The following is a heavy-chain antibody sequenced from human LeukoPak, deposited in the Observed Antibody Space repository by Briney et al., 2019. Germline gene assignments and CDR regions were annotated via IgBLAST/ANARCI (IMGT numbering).Heavy chain of an antibody. CDR2: INPTGTGT. CDR3: ARDNSVGDIAWWFDP. D-gene: IGHD3-10*01. J-gene: IGHJ5*02. Sequence: GASVKGSCKASGYTFINNWMHWVRQAPGQGLEWIGLINPTGTGTLYAQKFQGRVTMTRDMSTSTDYMELSSLRSEDTAVYYCARDNSVGDIAWWFDPWGQGTLVTVSS. V-gene: IGHV1-46*01. CDR1: GYTFINNW.